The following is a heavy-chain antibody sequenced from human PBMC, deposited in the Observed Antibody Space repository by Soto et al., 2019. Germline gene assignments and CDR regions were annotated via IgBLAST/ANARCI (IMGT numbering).Heavy chain of an antibody. J-gene: IGHJ3*02. V-gene: IGHV4-31*03. CDR3: ARSYYDFWSGYSLGAFDI. Sequence: PSETLSLTCTVSGGSISSGGYYWSWIRQHPGKGLEWIGYRYYSWGTYYNPSLKSRVTISVDTSKNQFSLKLSSVTAAEKAVYYCARSYYDFWSGYSLGAFDIWTPGTMVTVS. CDR2: RYYSWGT. D-gene: IGHD3-3*01. CDR1: GGSISSGGYY.